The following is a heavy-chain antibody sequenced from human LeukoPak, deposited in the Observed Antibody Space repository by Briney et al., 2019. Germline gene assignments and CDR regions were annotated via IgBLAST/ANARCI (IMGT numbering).Heavy chain of an antibody. J-gene: IGHJ4*02. Sequence: GGSLRLSCAASGFTFSSYSMNWVRQAPGKGLEWVANIKLDGSEKNYVDSVKGRFTISRDNTKNSLYLQMNSLRAEDTAVFYCARDQYDTWSRRGNFDSWGQGTLVIVSS. CDR3: ARDQYDTWSRRGNFDS. CDR1: GFTFSSYS. V-gene: IGHV3-7*03. CDR2: IKLDGSEK. D-gene: IGHD3-3*01.